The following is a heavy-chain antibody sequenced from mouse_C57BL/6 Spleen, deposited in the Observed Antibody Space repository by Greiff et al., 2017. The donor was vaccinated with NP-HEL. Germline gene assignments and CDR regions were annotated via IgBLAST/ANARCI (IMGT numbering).Heavy chain of an antibody. CDR2: IDPEDGDT. Sequence: EVQLQQSGAELVKPGASVKLSCTASGFNIKDYYMHWVKQRTEQGLEWIGRIDPEDGDTKYAPKFQGKATITADTSSNTAYLQLSSLTSEDTAVYYCAREFLTGPWFAYWGQGTLVTVSA. V-gene: IGHV14-2*01. D-gene: IGHD4-1*01. CDR1: GFNIKDYY. J-gene: IGHJ3*01. CDR3: AREFLTGPWFAY.